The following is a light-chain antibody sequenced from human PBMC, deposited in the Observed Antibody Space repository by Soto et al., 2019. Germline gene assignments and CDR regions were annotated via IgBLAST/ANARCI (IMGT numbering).Light chain of an antibody. CDR1: QSISSY. J-gene: IGKJ2*01. CDR2: AAS. CDR3: QQSYSTPHT. Sequence: DLQMPQSPSSLSASVGDRVTITCRASQSISSYLNWYQQKPGQAPKLLIYAASSLQSGVTSRFSGSAAGTDFTLTISSLQPEEFSTYYCQQSYSTPHTFGQGTKLEIK. V-gene: IGKV1-39*01.